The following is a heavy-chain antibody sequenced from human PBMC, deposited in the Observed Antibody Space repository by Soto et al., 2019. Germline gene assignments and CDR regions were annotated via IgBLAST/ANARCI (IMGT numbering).Heavy chain of an antibody. Sequence: ASVKVSCKASGCTFSSYAISWVRQAPGQGLEWMGGIIPIFGTAHYAQKFQGRVTITADESTSTAYMELSSLRSEDTAVYYCARGWGSWNFDYWGQGTLVTVSS. V-gene: IGHV1-69*13. CDR2: IIPIFGTA. CDR1: GCTFSSYA. D-gene: IGHD3-16*01. J-gene: IGHJ4*02. CDR3: ARGWGSWNFDY.